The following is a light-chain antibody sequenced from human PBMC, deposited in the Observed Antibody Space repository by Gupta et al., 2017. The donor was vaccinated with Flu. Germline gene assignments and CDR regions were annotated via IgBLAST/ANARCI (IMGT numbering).Light chain of an antibody. V-gene: IGLV4-69*02. CDR2: LNSYSSH. CDR3: QTWSPGIRV. J-gene: IGLJ3*02. CDR1: SGHSGYA. Sequence: SGHSGYAIALHHQKPEMGPRYLIHLNSYSSHRKVDGIPDRFSGSSSGSERYLPISSLQSDDEAEYFCQTWSPGIRVFCGGTKLTVL.